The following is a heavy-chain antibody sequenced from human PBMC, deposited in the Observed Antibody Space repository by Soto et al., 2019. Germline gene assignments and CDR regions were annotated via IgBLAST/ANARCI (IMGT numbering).Heavy chain of an antibody. Sequence: GSLRLSCAASGFTFSSYDMHWVRQATGKGLEWVSAIGTAGDTYYPGSVKGRFTISRENAKNSLYLQMNSLRAGDTAVYYCARGIRYCSSTSCYDWFDPWGQGTLVTSPQ. D-gene: IGHD2-2*01. CDR2: IGTAGDT. CDR1: GFTFSSYD. V-gene: IGHV3-13*01. CDR3: ARGIRYCSSTSCYDWFDP. J-gene: IGHJ5*02.